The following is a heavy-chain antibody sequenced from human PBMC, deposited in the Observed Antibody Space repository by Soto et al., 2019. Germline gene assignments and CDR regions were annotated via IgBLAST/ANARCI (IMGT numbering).Heavy chain of an antibody. CDR2: VNGGGDIT. D-gene: IGHD3-3*01. J-gene: IGHJ6*02. CDR1: EFTFRSYS. V-gene: IGHV3-23*01. Sequence: EVQLLESGGGVVEPGGSLRLSCGASEFTFRSYSMNWVRQAPGKGLEWVSGVNGGGDITYYAESVKGRFNITRDKSKNTLYLQTKSLSAENTAEFYCACCHFGGTMDVGSQWTTVTVSS. CDR3: ACCHFGGTMDV.